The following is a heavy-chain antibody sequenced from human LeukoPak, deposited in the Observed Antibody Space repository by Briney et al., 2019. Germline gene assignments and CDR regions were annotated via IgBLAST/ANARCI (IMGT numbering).Heavy chain of an antibody. CDR3: ASSTMVRGVIIDNDY. CDR1: GYTFTSYG. D-gene: IGHD3-10*01. V-gene: IGHV1-18*01. CDR2: VSAYNGNT. J-gene: IGHJ4*02. Sequence: VASVKVSCKASGYTFTSYGISWVRQAPGQGLEWMGWVSAYNGNTNYAQKLQGRVTMTTDTSTSTAYMELRSLRSDDTAVYYCASSTMVRGVIIDNDYWGQGTLVTVSS.